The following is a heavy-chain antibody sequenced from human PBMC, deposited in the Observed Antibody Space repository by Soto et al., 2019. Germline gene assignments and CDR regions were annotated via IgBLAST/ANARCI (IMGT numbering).Heavy chain of an antibody. V-gene: IGHV1-3*01. J-gene: IGHJ4*02. CDR3: ARDTAAAGIFDY. CDR1: GYSFTSYA. Sequence: ASVKVSCKASGYSFTSYAMHWVRQAPGQRLEWMGWINAGNGNTKYAQKLQGRVTMTTDTSASTAYMELRSLRSDDTAVYYCARDTAAAGIFDYWGQGTLVTVSS. D-gene: IGHD6-13*01. CDR2: INAGNGNT.